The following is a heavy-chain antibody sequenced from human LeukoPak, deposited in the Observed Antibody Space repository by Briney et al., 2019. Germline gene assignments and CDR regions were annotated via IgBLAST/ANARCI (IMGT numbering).Heavy chain of an antibody. J-gene: IGHJ4*02. Sequence: GGSLRLSCAASGFTFSSYAMYWVRQAPGKGLEWVAVISYDGSNKYYADSVKGRFTISRDNSKNTLYLQMNSLRAEDTAVYYCARDYRPKLAARPSPPLDYWGQGTLVTVSS. D-gene: IGHD6-6*01. V-gene: IGHV3-30-3*01. CDR2: ISYDGSNK. CDR3: ARDYRPKLAARPSPPLDY. CDR1: GFTFSSYA.